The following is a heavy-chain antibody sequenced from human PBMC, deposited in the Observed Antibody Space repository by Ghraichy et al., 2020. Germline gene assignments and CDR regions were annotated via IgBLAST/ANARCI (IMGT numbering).Heavy chain of an antibody. D-gene: IGHD3-16*01. CDR3: ATELGTYMDV. J-gene: IGHJ6*02. Sequence: VKVSCKASGGTFNTLPISWVRQAPGQGLEWMGIITPIFSSIKYAQKFQGRLTITADESTSTAYMELISLRSDDTAVYYCATELGTYMDVWGQGTTVIVSS. CDR1: GGTFNTLP. CDR2: ITPIFSSI. V-gene: IGHV1-69*13.